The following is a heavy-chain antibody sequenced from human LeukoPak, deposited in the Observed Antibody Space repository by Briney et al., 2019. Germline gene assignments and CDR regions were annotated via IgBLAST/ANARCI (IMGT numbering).Heavy chain of an antibody. CDR1: GFTLSSYE. CDR2: ISSSGSTI. V-gene: IGHV3-48*03. J-gene: IGHJ6*03. D-gene: IGHD1-26*01. CDR3: ARGIVGATISMDV. Sequence: GGSLRLSCAASGFTLSSYEMNWVRQAPGKGLEWVSYISSSGSTIYYADSVKGRFTISRDNAKNSLYLQMNSLRAEDTAVYYCARGIVGATISMDVWGKGTTVTISS.